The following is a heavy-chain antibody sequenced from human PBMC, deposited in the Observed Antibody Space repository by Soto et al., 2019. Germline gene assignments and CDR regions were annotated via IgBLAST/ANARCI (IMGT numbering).Heavy chain of an antibody. CDR3: ASGLCEYCYGMDV. CDR2: INHSGST. V-gene: IGHV4-34*01. Sequence: PSQTLSLTCAVYGGSFSGYYWSWIRQPPGKGLEWIGEINHSGSTDYNPYLKSRVTMSVDTSKNQFSLKLSSVTAADTAVYYCASGLCEYCYGMDVWGQGSTVTVYS. J-gene: IGHJ6*02. CDR1: GGSFSGYY.